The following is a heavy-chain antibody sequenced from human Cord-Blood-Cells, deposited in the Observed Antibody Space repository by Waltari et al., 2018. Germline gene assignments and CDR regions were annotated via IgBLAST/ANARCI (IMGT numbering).Heavy chain of an antibody. V-gene: IGHV4-34*01. CDR2: INHSGST. D-gene: IGHD6-13*01. CDR1: GGSFSGYY. J-gene: IGHJ4*02. Sequence: QVQLQQWGAGLLKPSETLSLTCAVYGGSFSGYYWSWIRQPPGKGLEWIGEINHSGSTNYNPSLKIRVTISVDTSKNQFSLKLSSVPAADTAVYYCARPPRISSSWDDYWGQGTLVTVSS. CDR3: ARPPRISSSWDDY.